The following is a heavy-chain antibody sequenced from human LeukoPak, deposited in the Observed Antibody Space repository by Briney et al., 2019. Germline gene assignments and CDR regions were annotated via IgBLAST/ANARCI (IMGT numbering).Heavy chain of an antibody. CDR2: IYYSGST. D-gene: IGHD2-2*01. J-gene: IGHJ6*02. Sequence: SETLSLTCTVSGGSISSYYWSWIRQPPGKGLEWIGYIYYSGSTNYNPSLKSRVTISVDTSKNQFSLKLSSVTAADTAVYYCARQDSTHYYYYGIDVWGQGTTVTVSS. V-gene: IGHV4-59*08. CDR1: GGSISSYY. CDR3: ARQDSTHYYYYGIDV.